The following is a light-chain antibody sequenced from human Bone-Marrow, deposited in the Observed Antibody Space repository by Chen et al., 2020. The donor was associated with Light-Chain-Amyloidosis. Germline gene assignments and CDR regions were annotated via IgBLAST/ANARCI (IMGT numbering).Light chain of an antibody. Sequence: IVMTQSPLSLAVTPGESASISCTSNPSLMQINGYNFLDWYLQKPGQSQQLLIYLASDRASGVPDRFSGSGSGKDFTLKITSVEADDVGVYFCMQTLQPLRTFGQGTKLEI. CDR2: LAS. CDR3: MQTLQPLRT. J-gene: IGKJ2*01. V-gene: IGKV2-28*01. CDR1: PSLMQINGYNF.